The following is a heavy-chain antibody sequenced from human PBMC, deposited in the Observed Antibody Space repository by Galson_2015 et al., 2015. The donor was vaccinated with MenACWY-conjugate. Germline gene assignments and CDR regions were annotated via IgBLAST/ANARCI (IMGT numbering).Heavy chain of an antibody. Sequence: PALVKPTQTLTLTFTFSGLSLSSHAELVGWVRQPPGKAPEWLAFVYWNDDKRSSPSLRSRLTITKDTSRNQVVLTMTNMDPADTSIFYCAYRTHVTSVDFWGQGTLVTVSS. CDR2: VYWNDDK. D-gene: IGHD2-21*02. J-gene: IGHJ4*02. CDR3: AYRTHVTSVDF. CDR1: GLSLSSHAEL. V-gene: IGHV2-5*01.